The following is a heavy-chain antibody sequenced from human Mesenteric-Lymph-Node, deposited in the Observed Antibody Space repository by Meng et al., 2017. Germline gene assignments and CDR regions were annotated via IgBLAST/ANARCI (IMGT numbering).Heavy chain of an antibody. CDR2: IYYSGST. J-gene: IGHJ2*01. V-gene: IGHV4-30-4*08. CDR1: GGSISSGGYD. D-gene: IGHD3-22*01. CDR3: ARGYYDSSGYGYWYFDL. Sequence: LTAYGQGLVKPSQTLAITCTVSGGSISSGGYDWSWIRQHPGKGLEWIGYIYYSGSTYYNPSLKSRVTISVDTSKNQFSLKLSSVTAADTAVYYCARGYYDSSGYGYWYFDLWGRGTLVTVSS.